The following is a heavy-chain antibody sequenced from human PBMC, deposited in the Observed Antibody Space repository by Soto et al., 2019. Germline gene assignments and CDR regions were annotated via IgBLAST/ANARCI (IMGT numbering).Heavy chain of an antibody. Sequence: SETLSLTCPVSGGSISSYYWSWIRQPPGKGLEWIGYIYYSGSTNYNPSLKSRVTISVDTSKNQFSLKLSSVTAADTAVYYCGRARRGPGGSYSYGYDFDYWGQGTLVTVSS. CDR3: GRARRGPGGSYSYGYDFDY. D-gene: IGHD5-18*01. J-gene: IGHJ4*02. CDR2: IYYSGST. CDR1: GGSISSYY. V-gene: IGHV4-59*01.